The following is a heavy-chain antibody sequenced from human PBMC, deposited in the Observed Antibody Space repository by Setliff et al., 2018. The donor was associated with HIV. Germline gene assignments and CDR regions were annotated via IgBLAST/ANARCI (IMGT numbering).Heavy chain of an antibody. CDR1: GDSISRGPYY. D-gene: IGHD3-3*01. CDR2: VYSNGDT. J-gene: IGHJ1*01. V-gene: IGHV4-61*02. Sequence: PSETLSLTCTVSGDSISRGPYYWSWIRQSAGRGLEWIGRVYSNGDTNYNPSLKSRVTISVDTSKNQFSLRLTSVTAADTAVYYCARTSFGVAAKDLREWGQGTLVTVSS. CDR3: ARTSFGVAAKDLRE.